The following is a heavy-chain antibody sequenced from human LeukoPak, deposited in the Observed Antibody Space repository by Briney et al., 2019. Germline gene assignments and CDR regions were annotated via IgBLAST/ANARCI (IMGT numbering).Heavy chain of an antibody. CDR2: ISGSGGST. D-gene: IGHD5-12*01. Sequence: GGSLRLSCAASGFTFSSYAMSWVRQAPGKGLEWVSAISGSGGSTHYADSVKGRFTISRDNAKNSLYLQMNSLRAEDTAVYYCARDRLYTDYEFDYWGQGTLVTVSS. CDR3: ARDRLYTDYEFDY. V-gene: IGHV3-23*01. CDR1: GFTFSSYA. J-gene: IGHJ4*02.